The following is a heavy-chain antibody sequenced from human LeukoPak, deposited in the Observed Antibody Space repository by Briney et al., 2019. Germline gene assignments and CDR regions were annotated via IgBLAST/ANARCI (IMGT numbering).Heavy chain of an antibody. Sequence: GASVKVSCKASGYTFTSYYTHWVRQAPGQGLEWMGIINPSGGSTSYAQKFQGRVTMTRDTSTSTVYMELSSLRSEDTAVYYCARSGTAMVPWYWGQGTLVTVSS. J-gene: IGHJ4*02. CDR2: INPSGGST. CDR1: GYTFTSYY. D-gene: IGHD5-18*01. V-gene: IGHV1-46*01. CDR3: ARSGTAMVPWY.